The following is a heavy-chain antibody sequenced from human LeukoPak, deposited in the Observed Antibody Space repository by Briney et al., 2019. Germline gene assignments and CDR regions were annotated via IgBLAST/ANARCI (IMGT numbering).Heavy chain of an antibody. CDR2: ISAHNGNT. Sequence: ASVKVSCTPSGYTFIRNAISGVRQAPGQGLEWMGWISAHNGNTNYAQKFQGRVTMTTDTSTSTAYMELRSLRSDDTAVYYCARADPFVFDSWGQGTLVTVSS. CDR1: GYTFIRNA. D-gene: IGHD3-16*02. V-gene: IGHV1-18*01. J-gene: IGHJ4*02. CDR3: ARADPFVFDS.